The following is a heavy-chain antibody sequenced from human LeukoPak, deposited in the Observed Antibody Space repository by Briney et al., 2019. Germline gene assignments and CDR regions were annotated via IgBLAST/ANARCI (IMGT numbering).Heavy chain of an antibody. V-gene: IGHV3-30*18. Sequence: GRSLRLSCAASGFTFSSYGMHWVRQAPGKGLEWVAVISYDGSNKYYADSVKGRFTISRDNSKNTLYPQMNSLRAEDTAVYYCAKKVAGDYGVDYWGQGTLVTVSS. CDR2: ISYDGSNK. J-gene: IGHJ4*02. CDR3: AKKVAGDYGVDY. D-gene: IGHD4-17*01. CDR1: GFTFSSYG.